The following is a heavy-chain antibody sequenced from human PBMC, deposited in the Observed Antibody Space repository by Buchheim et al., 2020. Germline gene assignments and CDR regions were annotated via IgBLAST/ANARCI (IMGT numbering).Heavy chain of an antibody. CDR2: ISSSGSTI. J-gene: IGHJ4*02. CDR3: AAHRFLENVEHDY. Sequence: EVQLVESGGGLVQPGGCLRLSCAASGFTFSSYEMNWVRQAPGKGREWVSYISSSGSTIYYADSVKGRFTLSRDNAKNSLYLPMNSLRAEDTAVYYCAAHRFLENVEHDYWGQGTL. D-gene: IGHD3-3*01. CDR1: GFTFSSYE. V-gene: IGHV3-48*03.